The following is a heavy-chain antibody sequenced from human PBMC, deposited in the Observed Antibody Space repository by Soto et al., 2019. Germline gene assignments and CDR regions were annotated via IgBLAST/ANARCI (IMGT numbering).Heavy chain of an antibody. CDR1: GGSISSYY. J-gene: IGHJ5*02. V-gene: IGHV4-59*01. Sequence: TSETLSLTCTVSGGSISSYYWSWIRQPPGKGLEWIGYIYYSGSTNYNPSLKSRVTISVDTSKNQFSLKLSSVTAADTAVYYCARERPNGYCSGGSCYENWFDPWGQGTLVTVSS. D-gene: IGHD2-15*01. CDR3: ARERPNGYCSGGSCYENWFDP. CDR2: IYYSGST.